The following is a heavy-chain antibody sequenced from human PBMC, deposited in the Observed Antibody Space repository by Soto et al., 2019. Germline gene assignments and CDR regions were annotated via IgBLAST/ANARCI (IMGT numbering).Heavy chain of an antibody. D-gene: IGHD1-20*01. CDR3: ARDHASITGTTSFDY. Sequence: ASVKVSCKASGYTFTGYYMHWVRQAPGQVLECMGWINPNSGGTNYAQKFQGWFTMTRDTSISTAYMELSRLRSDDTSVYYCARDHASITGTTSFDYWGQGTLVTVSS. CDR2: INPNSGGT. J-gene: IGHJ4*02. CDR1: GYTFTGYY. V-gene: IGHV1-2*04.